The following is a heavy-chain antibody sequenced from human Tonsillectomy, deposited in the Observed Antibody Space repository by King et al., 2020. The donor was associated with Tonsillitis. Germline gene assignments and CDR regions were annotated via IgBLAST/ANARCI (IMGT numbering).Heavy chain of an antibody. CDR2: ISGSGGST. Sequence: VQLVESGGGLVQPGGSLRLSCAASGFTFNTYAMTYVRQAPGKGLEWDSAISGSGGSTYYADSVKGRFTISRDNSKNTLYLQMNSLRAEDTAVYYCATPGRYYYDSSGYGPVDYWGQGTLVTVSS. CDR1: GFTFNTYA. V-gene: IGHV3-23*04. J-gene: IGHJ4*02. CDR3: ATPGRYYYDSSGYGPVDY. D-gene: IGHD3-22*01.